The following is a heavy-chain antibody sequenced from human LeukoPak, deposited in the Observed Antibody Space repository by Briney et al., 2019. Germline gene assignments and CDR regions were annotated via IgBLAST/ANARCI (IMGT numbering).Heavy chain of an antibody. CDR1: GFTFNKYG. CDR3: AKESAGARRYFDY. D-gene: IGHD1-26*01. V-gene: IGHV3-30*02. CDR2: IRHNGSDK. Sequence: PGGSLRLSCAASGFTFNKYGMHWVRQAPGKGLEWVAFIRHNGSDKYYIDSVKDRFIISRDNSKNTVYLQMNSLRVEDTAVYYCAKESAGARRYFDYWGQGTLVTVSS. J-gene: IGHJ4*02.